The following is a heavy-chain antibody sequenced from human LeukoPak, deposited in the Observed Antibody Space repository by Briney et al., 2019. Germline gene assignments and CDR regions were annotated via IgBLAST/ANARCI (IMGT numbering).Heavy chain of an antibody. Sequence: GGSLRLSCAASGFTFSSYSMNWVRQAPGKGLEWVSSISSSSSYIYYADSVKGRFTISRDNAKNSLYLQMNSLRAEDTAVYYCARDWYYYGSGSYYRGIYFDYWGQGTLVTVSS. D-gene: IGHD3-10*01. J-gene: IGHJ4*02. V-gene: IGHV3-21*01. CDR3: ARDWYYYGSGSYYRGIYFDY. CDR2: ISSSSSYI. CDR1: GFTFSSYS.